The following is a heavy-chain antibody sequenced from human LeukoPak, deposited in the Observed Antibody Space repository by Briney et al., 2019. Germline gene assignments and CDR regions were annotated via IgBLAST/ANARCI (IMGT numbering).Heavy chain of an antibody. CDR1: GGSISSSSYY. CDR3: AGQLGAAGVGY. J-gene: IGHJ4*02. D-gene: IGHD6-13*01. CDR2: IYYSGST. Sequence: SETLSLTRTVSGGSISSSSYYWGWIRQPPGKGLEWIGSIYYSGSTYYNPSLKSRVTISVDTSKNQFSLKLSSVTAADTAVYYCAGQLGAAGVGYWGQGTLVTVSS. V-gene: IGHV4-39*01.